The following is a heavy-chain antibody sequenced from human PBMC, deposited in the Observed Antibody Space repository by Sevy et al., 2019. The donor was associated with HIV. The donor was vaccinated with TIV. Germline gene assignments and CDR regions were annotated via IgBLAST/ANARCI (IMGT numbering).Heavy chain of an antibody. J-gene: IGHJ4*02. V-gene: IGHV3-30-3*01. CDR2: ISYDGSNK. Sequence: RGSLRLSCAASGFTFSSYAMHWVRQAPGKGLEWVAVISYDGSNKYYADSVKGRFTISRDNSKNTLYLQMNSLRAEDTAVYYCARDLKGGSSGYWGQGTLVTVSS. CDR3: ARDLKGGSSGY. D-gene: IGHD6-6*01. CDR1: GFTFSSYA.